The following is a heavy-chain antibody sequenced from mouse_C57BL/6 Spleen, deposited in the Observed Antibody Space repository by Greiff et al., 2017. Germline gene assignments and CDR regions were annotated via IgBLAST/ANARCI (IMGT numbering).Heavy chain of an antibody. V-gene: IGHV1-52*01. J-gene: IGHJ2*01. CDR2: IDPSVSET. Sequence: QVQLQQPGAELVRPGSSVKLSCKASGYTFTSYWMHLVKQRPIQGLEWIGNIDPSVSETHYNQKFKDKATLTVYKSSSTAYMQLSSLTSEDSAVYYCARAGSYFDYWGQDTTLTGSS. CDR1: GYTFTSYW. CDR3: ARAGSYFDY.